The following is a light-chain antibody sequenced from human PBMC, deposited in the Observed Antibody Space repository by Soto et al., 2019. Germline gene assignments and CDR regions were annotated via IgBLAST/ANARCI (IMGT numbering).Light chain of an antibody. V-gene: IGLV2-14*01. CDR2: EVR. CDR3: SSYATSSTLV. CDR1: SSDVGPYNY. Sequence: SVPAQPGSMYGSPGQSITISCTGTSSDVGPYNYVAWYQQHPVKAPRVLIFEVRNRPSGVSSRFSGSKSGNTASLNISGLQAEDEADYYCSSYATSSTLVFGTGTKVTVL. J-gene: IGLJ1*01.